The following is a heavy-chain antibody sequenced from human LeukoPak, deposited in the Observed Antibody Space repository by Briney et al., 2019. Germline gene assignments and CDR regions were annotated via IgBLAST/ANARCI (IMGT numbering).Heavy chain of an antibody. CDR2: INHSGST. D-gene: IGHD3-3*01. Sequence: PSQTLSLTCTVSGGSISSVDYYWSWIRQPPGKGLEWIGEINHSGSTNYNPSLKSRVTISVDTSKNQFSLKLSSVTAADTAVYYCAIRALFNPPDDFWSGFNDYWGQGTLVTVSS. CDR1: GGSISSVDYY. CDR3: AIRALFNPPDDFWSGFNDY. V-gene: IGHV4-30-4*01. J-gene: IGHJ4*02.